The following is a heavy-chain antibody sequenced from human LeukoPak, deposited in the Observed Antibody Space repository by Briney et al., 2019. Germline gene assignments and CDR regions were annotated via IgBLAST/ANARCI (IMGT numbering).Heavy chain of an antibody. J-gene: IGHJ4*02. CDR1: GFIVSDNR. D-gene: IGHD2-15*01. CDR3: ARDPQSGGSCYVDCDY. Sequence: GGSLRLSCAPSGFIVSDNRMSWVRQAPGKGLEWVSVIYNGGATFYADSVKGRFTISRDNSKNTLYLQMNSLRAEDTAVYYCARDPQSGGSCYVDCDYWGQGTLVTVSS. CDR2: IYNGGAT. V-gene: IGHV3-66*01.